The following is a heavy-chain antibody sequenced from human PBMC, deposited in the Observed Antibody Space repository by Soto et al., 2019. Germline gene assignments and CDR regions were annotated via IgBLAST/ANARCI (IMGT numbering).Heavy chain of an antibody. CDR2: IKSKTDGGTT. CDR3: TTSPPITMIVVVSPGEDAFDI. D-gene: IGHD3-22*01. CDR1: GFTFSNAW. J-gene: IGHJ3*02. V-gene: IGHV3-15*07. Sequence: GGSLRLSCAASGFTFSNAWMNWVRQAPGKGLEWVGRIKSKTDGGTTDYAAPVKGRFTISRDDSKNTLYLQMNSLKTEDTAVYYCTTSPPITMIVVVSPGEDAFDIWGQGTMVTVSS.